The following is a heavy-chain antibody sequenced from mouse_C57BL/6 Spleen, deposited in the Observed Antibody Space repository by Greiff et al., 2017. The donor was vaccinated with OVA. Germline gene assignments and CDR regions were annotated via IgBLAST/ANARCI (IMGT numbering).Heavy chain of an antibody. CDR1: GYTFTDYY. CDR2: INPNNGGT. V-gene: IGHV1-26*01. Sequence: EVQLQQSGPELVKPGASVKISCKASGYTFTDYYMNWVKQSHGKSLEWIGDINPNNGGTSYNQKFKGKATSTVDKSSSTAYMELRSLTSEDSAVYYCAISWYDGYPAWFAFWGQRTLVTVSA. D-gene: IGHD2-3*01. J-gene: IGHJ3*01. CDR3: AISWYDGYPAWFAF.